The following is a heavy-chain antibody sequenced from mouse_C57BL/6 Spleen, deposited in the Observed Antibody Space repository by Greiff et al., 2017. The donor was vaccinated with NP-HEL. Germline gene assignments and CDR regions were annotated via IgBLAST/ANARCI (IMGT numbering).Heavy chain of an antibody. Sequence: VQLKESGAELVKPGASVKLSCTASGFNIKDYYMHWVKQRTEQGLEWIGRIDPEDGETKYAPKFQGKATLTVDKSSSTAYMQLSSLTSEDSAVYYCARWAGPEGFAYWGQGTLVTVSA. CDR2: IDPEDGET. CDR1: GFNIKDYY. CDR3: ARWAGPEGFAY. J-gene: IGHJ3*01. D-gene: IGHD3-1*01. V-gene: IGHV14-2*01.